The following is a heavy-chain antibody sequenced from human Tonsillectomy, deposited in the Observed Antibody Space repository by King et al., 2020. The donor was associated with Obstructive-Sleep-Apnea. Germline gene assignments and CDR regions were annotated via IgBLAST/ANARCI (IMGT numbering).Heavy chain of an antibody. Sequence: LQLQESGPGLVKPSETLSLTCTVSGGSIISDNYYWGWIRQPPGKGLEWIGSIYYSGSTYYNPSLKSRVTLSIDTSKNHFSLKMSSVTAADTAVYYCARPAYCGGDCYSYGAFDIWGQGTMVTVSS. D-gene: IGHD2-21*02. CDR3: ARPAYCGGDCYSYGAFDI. V-gene: IGHV4-39*07. CDR1: GGSIISDNYY. CDR2: IYYSGST. J-gene: IGHJ3*02.